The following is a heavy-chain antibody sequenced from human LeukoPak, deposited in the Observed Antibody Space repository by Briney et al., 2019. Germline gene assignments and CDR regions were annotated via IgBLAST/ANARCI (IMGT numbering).Heavy chain of an antibody. CDR2: IVNSGGST. CDR1: GFTFSNYA. J-gene: IGHJ4*02. V-gene: IGHV3-23*01. Sequence: PGGSLSLSCVASGFTFSNYAMSWVRQAPGKGLEWVSGIVNSGGSTYYADSVRGRLTISRDNSKKTVYLQMSSLRGDDTAIYYCAKDRAGYSYGMFDSWGQGTLVTVSS. CDR3: AKDRAGYSYGMFDS. D-gene: IGHD5-18*01.